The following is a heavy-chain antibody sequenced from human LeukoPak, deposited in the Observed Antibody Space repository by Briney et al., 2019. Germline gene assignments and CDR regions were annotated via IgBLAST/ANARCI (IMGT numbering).Heavy chain of an antibody. V-gene: IGHV3-9*01. J-gene: IGHJ6*02. D-gene: IGHD3-10*01. Sequence: PGGSLRLSCAASGFTFDDYAMHWVRQAPGKGLEWVSGISWNSGSIGYADSVKGRFTISRDNAKNSLYLQMNSLRAEDTALYYCAKDIGYGSGSYLLGMDVWGQGTTVTVSS. CDR1: GFTFDDYA. CDR3: AKDIGYGSGSYLLGMDV. CDR2: ISWNSGSI.